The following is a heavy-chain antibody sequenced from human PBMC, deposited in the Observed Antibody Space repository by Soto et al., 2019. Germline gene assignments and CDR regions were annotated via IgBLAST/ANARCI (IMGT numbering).Heavy chain of an antibody. CDR1: GASISSGDYY. V-gene: IGHV4-30-4*01. CDR2: IYYSGSS. J-gene: IGHJ4*02. D-gene: IGHD1-26*01. CDR3: ASGTMGATTVPDY. Sequence: SETLSLTCTVSGASISSGDYYWSWIRQPPGKGLEWIGFIYYSGSSYHNPSLKSRVSISVDTSKNQFSLNLSSVTAADTAVYYCASGTMGATTVPDYWGQGTLVTVSS.